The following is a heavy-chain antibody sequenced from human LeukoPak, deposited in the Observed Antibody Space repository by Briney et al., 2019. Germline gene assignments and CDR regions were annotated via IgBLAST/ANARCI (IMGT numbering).Heavy chain of an antibody. D-gene: IGHD5-18*01. J-gene: IGHJ4*02. V-gene: IGHV4-39*07. CDR2: IYYSGST. CDR1: GGSISSSSYY. Sequence: PSETLSLTCTVSGGSISSSSYYWGWIRQPPGKGLEWIGSIYYSGSTYYNPSLKSRVTISVDTSKNQFSLKLSSVTAADTAVYYCARESVDTAMVNYFDYWGQGTLVTVSS. CDR3: ARESVDTAMVNYFDY.